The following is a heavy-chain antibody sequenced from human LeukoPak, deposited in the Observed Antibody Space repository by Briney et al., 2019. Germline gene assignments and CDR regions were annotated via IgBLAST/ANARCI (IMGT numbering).Heavy chain of an antibody. Sequence: GGSLRLSCAASGLTFRNYAMSWVRQAPGKGLEWVSVIYSSGGTFYSESVKGRFTISGDYSKNTLYLQMNSLRVDDTAVYYCAKDSSGPAFWGQGTLVTVSS. CDR2: IYSSGGT. D-gene: IGHD6-19*01. J-gene: IGHJ4*02. CDR3: AKDSSGPAF. CDR1: GLTFRNYA. V-gene: IGHV3-23*01.